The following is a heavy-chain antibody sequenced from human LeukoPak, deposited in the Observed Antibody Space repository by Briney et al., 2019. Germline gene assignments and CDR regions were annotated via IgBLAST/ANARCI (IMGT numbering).Heavy chain of an antibody. CDR3: AREGVSSSWYVFDY. CDR2: IWYDGSNK. D-gene: IGHD6-13*01. CDR1: GFTFSSYG. Sequence: PGGSLRISCAAAGFTFSSYGMPWVRQGPGKGLEWVAVIWYDGSNKYYADSVKGRFTISRDNSKNTLYLQMNSLRAEDTAVYYCAREGVSSSWYVFDYWGQGTLVTVSS. J-gene: IGHJ4*02. V-gene: IGHV3-33*01.